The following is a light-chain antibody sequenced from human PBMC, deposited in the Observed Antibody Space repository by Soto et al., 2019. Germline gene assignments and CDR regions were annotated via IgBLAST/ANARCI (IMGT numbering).Light chain of an antibody. CDR2: AAS. V-gene: IGKV1-5*01. CDR1: QTISSW. J-gene: IGKJ1*01. Sequence: DIQMTQSPSTLSGSVGDRVTITCRASQTISSWLAWYQQKPGKAPNLLIYAASTLQSGVPSRFSGSGSGTEFTLTISSLQPEDFATYYCQQYNSYSQTFGQGTKVDIK. CDR3: QQYNSYSQT.